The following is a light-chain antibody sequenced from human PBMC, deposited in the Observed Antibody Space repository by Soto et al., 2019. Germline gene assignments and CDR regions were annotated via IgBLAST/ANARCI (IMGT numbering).Light chain of an antibody. Sequence: QSVLTQPASVSGSPGQSITISCTGTSSDVGSCNCVSWYQQHPGKAPTLTIYEVNKRPSGISNRFSGSKSGNTASLTISGLQAEDEADYYCCSSVGSPNWVFGGGTKLTVL. V-gene: IGLV2-23*02. CDR2: EVN. J-gene: IGLJ3*02. CDR1: SSDVGSCNC. CDR3: CSSVGSPNWV.